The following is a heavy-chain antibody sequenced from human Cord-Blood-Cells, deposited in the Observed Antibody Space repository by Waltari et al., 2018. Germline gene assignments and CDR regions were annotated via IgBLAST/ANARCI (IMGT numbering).Heavy chain of an antibody. CDR2: ISYDGSNK. V-gene: IGHV3-30-3*01. J-gene: IGHJ4*02. CDR3: ARGGYSGYDYFDY. Sequence: QVHLVESAGGVVQPGRSLRLCCAASGFTFSSHAMHWVRQAPGKGLEWGAVISYDGSNKDYAGSVKGRFTISRDNSKNTLYLQMNSLRAEDTAVYYCARGGYSGYDYFDYWGQGTLVTVSS. CDR1: GFTFSSHA. D-gene: IGHD5-12*01.